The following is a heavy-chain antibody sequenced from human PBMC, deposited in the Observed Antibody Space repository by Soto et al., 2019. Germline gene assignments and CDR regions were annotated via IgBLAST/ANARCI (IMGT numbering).Heavy chain of an antibody. Sequence: SETLSLTCTVSGGSINSYYWSWIRQPPGKGLEWIGYIYYSGSTNYNPSLKSRVTISVDTSKNQFSLKLSSVTAADTAVYYCARLRYSSPHRAYYYMDVWGKGTTVTVSS. CDR1: GGSINSYY. V-gene: IGHV4-59*08. D-gene: IGHD6-13*01. J-gene: IGHJ6*03. CDR2: IYYSGST. CDR3: ARLRYSSPHRAYYYMDV.